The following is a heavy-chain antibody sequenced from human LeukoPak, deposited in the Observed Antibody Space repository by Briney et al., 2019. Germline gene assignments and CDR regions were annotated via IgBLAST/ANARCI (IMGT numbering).Heavy chain of an antibody. CDR1: GYTFTGYY. CDR3: ARGRYYGSGSYYCFDP. V-gene: IGHV1-2*02. Sequence: EASVTVSCKASGYTFTGYYMHWVRQAPGQGRELMGWINPNGGGTNYAQKFQGRVTITRDTSISTAYMELRRLRSDDTAVYYCARGRYYGSGSYYCFDPWGQGTLVTVSS. J-gene: IGHJ5*02. D-gene: IGHD3-10*01. CDR2: INPNGGGT.